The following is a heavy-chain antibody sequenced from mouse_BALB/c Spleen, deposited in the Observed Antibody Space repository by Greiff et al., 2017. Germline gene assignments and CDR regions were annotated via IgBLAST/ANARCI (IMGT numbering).Heavy chain of an antibody. D-gene: IGHD2-1*01. J-gene: IGHJ1*01. CDR1: GYTFTDYN. V-gene: IGHV1-18*01. CDR3: ARGVGGNYVYWYFDV. Sequence: VQLQQSGPQLLKPGASVKIPCKASGYTFTDYNMDWVKQSHGKSLEWIGDINPNNGGTIYNQKFKGKATLTVDKSSSTAYMELRSLTSEDTAVYYCARGVGGNYVYWYFDVWGAGTTVTVSS. CDR2: INPNNGGT.